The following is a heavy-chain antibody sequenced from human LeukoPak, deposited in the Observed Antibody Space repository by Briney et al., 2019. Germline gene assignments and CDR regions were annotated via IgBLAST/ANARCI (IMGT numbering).Heavy chain of an antibody. J-gene: IGHJ4*02. CDR3: AREEWLRGDYFDY. V-gene: IGHV4-30-4*01. CDR1: GGSISSGDYY. D-gene: IGHD5-12*01. Sequence: PSETLSLTCTVSGGSISSGDYYWSWIRQPPGKGLEWIGYIYYSGSTYYNPSLKSRVTISVDTSKNQFSLKLSSVTAADTAVYYCAREEWLRGDYFDYWGQGTLVTDS. CDR2: IYYSGST.